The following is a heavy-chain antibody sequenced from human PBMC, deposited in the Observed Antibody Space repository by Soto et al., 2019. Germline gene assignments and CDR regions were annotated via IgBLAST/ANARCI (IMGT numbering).Heavy chain of an antibody. Sequence: GGSLRLSCAASGFTVSSKYMSWVRQAPGKGLEWVSLIQSGGPTYYADSVEGRFTISRDTSENTLHLQMDSLRAEDTAVYYCARDDVLCDGGRCYGVPLYVWGKGTTVTVSS. CDR2: IQSGGPT. V-gene: IGHV3-66*01. CDR3: ARDDVLCDGGRCYGVPLYV. CDR1: GFTVSSKY. J-gene: IGHJ6*04. D-gene: IGHD2-15*01.